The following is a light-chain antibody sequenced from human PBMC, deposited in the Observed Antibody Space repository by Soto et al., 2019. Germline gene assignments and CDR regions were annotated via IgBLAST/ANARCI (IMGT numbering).Light chain of an antibody. CDR1: QSLLHSNGYNY. CDR2: LGS. V-gene: IGKV2-28*01. CDR3: MQASGT. J-gene: IGKJ5*01. Sequence: DIVMTQSPLSLPVTPGEPASISCRSSQSLLHSNGYNYLDWYLQKPGQSPQLLIYLGSNRASGVPDRFSGSGSGTAFTLKISRVEAEDVGVYYCMQASGTFGQGTRLEIK.